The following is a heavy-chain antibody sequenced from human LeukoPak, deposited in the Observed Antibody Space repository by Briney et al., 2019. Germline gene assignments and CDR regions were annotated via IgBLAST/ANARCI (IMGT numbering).Heavy chain of an antibody. V-gene: IGHV1-2*06. CDR1: GYTFTGYY. CDR3: ARYYHYGSGSYYNDDAFDI. Sequence: ASVKASXKASGYTFTGYYLHWVRQAPGQGLEWLGRINPNTGVTNYAQKFQGRVTMTRDTSISTAYMELRSLRSDDTAVYYCARYYHYGSGSYYNDDAFDIWGQGTMVTVSS. D-gene: IGHD3-10*01. J-gene: IGHJ3*02. CDR2: INPNTGVT.